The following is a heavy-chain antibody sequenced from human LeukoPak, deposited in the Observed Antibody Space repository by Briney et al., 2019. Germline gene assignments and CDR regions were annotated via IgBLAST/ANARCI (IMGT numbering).Heavy chain of an antibody. V-gene: IGHV3-21*01. D-gene: IGHD5-12*01. CDR1: GFTFSSYS. CDR2: ISSSSSYI. CDR3: ARGRQHSGWHDY. Sequence: GGSLRLSCAASGFTFSSYSMNWVRQAPGKGLEWVSYISSSSSYIYYADSVKGRFTISRDNAKNSLYLQMNSLRAEGTAVYYCARGRQHSGWHDYWGQGTLVTVSS. J-gene: IGHJ4*02.